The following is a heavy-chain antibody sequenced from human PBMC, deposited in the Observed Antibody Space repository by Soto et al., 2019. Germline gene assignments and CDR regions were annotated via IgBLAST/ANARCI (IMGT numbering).Heavy chain of an antibody. D-gene: IGHD3-16*02. J-gene: IGHJ4*02. V-gene: IGHV3-43*01. CDR1: GFTFNDFT. CDR2: IRWDGGNT. Sequence: PGGSLRLSCATSGFTFNDFTMHWVRLVPGKGLEWVSLIRWDGGNTYYAHSVKGRFTISRDNSKNFLYLQMNSLRTEDTALYYCTTGVWGSYRYNFDYFDYWGPGTMVTVYS. CDR3: TTGVWGSYRYNFDYFDY.